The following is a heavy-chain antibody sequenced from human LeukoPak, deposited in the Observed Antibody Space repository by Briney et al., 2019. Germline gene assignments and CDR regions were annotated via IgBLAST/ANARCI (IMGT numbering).Heavy chain of an antibody. CDR1: GGSFSGYY. Sequence: SETLSLTCAVYGGSFSGYYWSWIRQPPGKGLEWIGEINHSGSTNYNPSLKSRVTISVDTSKNQFSLKLSSVTAADTAVYYCARDRSSRNYYGSGSPTGSVGMDVLGQGTTVTVSS. V-gene: IGHV4-34*01. J-gene: IGHJ6*02. D-gene: IGHD3-10*01. CDR3: ARDRSSRNYYGSGSPTGSVGMDV. CDR2: INHSGST.